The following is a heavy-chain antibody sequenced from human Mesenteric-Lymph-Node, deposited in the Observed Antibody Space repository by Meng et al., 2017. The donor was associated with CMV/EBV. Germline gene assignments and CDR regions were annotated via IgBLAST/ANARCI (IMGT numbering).Heavy chain of an antibody. Sequence: GSGGSVSSGSHFWSWIRQAPGKGLEYIAHVFDSGSTTYNPSLKSRVFISVSTSKNQFSLILNSVTAADTAIYYCARGPQSHRVFDSWGQGILVTVSS. D-gene: IGHD1-14*01. V-gene: IGHV4-61*01. CDR3: ARGPQSHRVFDS. CDR1: GGSVSSGSHF. J-gene: IGHJ4*02. CDR2: VFDSGST.